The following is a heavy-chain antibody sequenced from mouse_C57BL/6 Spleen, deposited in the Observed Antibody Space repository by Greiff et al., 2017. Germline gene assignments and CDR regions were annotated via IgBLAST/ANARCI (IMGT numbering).Heavy chain of an antibody. CDR3: ARSGGNYPAWFDY. D-gene: IGHD2-1*01. Sequence: VQLQQSGPELVKPGASVMISCKASGYSFTGYYMNWVKQSPEKRLEWIGEINPSTGGTTYNQKFKAKALLTVANSSSTAHMLLKSLTSEDSAVYYFARSGGNYPAWFDYWGQGTLVTVSA. CDR2: INPSTGGT. V-gene: IGHV1-42*01. J-gene: IGHJ3*01. CDR1: GYSFTGYY.